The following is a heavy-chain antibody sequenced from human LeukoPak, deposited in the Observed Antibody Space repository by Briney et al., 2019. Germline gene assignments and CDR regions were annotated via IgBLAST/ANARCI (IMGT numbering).Heavy chain of an antibody. J-gene: IGHJ6*03. D-gene: IGHD3-10*01. Sequence: SETLSLTCTVSGGSISSYYWSWIRQPAGKGLEWIGRIYTSGSTNYNPSLKSRVTISVDTSKNQFSLKLSYVTAADTAVYYCARGSPTMVRGVMIATIRSRYYYYYMDVWGKGTTVTVSS. CDR1: GGSISSYY. CDR3: ARGSPTMVRGVMIATIRSRYYYYYMDV. V-gene: IGHV4-4*07. CDR2: IYTSGST.